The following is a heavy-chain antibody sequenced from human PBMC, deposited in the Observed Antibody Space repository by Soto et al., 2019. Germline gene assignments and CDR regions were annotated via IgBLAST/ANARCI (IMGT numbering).Heavy chain of an antibody. Sequence: PGGSLRLSCSASGFTFRNYALHWVRQAPGQGLEYVSAISINGGSTYYADSVKGRFTISRDNSKNTLYLQMSSLRAEDTAVYYCVKVRIAAAVRGDFDYWGQGTLVTVSS. J-gene: IGHJ4*02. CDR1: GFTFRNYA. CDR3: VKVRIAAAVRGDFDY. CDR2: ISINGGST. V-gene: IGHV3-64D*06. D-gene: IGHD6-13*01.